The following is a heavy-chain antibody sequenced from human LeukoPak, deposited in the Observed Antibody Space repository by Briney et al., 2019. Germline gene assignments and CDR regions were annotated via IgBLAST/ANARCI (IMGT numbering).Heavy chain of an antibody. D-gene: IGHD3-22*01. V-gene: IGHV1-8*02. J-gene: IGHJ4*02. CDR1: GYTFTSYY. CDR3: ARAYYYDSSGPREDY. CDR2: MNPNSGNT. Sequence: ASVKVSCKASGYTFTSYYMHWVRQATGQGLEWMGWMNPNSGNTGYAQKFQGRVTMTRNTSISTAYMELSSLRSEDTAVYYCARAYYYDSSGPREDYWGQGTLVTVSS.